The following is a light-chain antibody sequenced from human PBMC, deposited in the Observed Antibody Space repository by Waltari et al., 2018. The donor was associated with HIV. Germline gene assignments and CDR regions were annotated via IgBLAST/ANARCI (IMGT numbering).Light chain of an antibody. V-gene: IGKV3-20*01. CDR3: QQYFSVPYT. CDR2: GVS. J-gene: IGKJ2*01. Sequence: DIVLTQSPGTLSLSPGERATLSCRASQSVDTTYLAWYQQKPGHAPRLLIYGVSSRATGIPDRFSGSGSETDFALTISRLEPEDFAVYYCQQYFSVPYTFGQGTKLEIK. CDR1: QSVDTTY.